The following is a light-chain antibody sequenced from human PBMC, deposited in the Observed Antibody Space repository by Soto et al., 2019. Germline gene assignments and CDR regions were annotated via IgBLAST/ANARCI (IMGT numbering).Light chain of an antibody. V-gene: IGKV1-39*01. J-gene: IGKJ4*01. CDR3: QQSYSTPLT. Sequence: DIQMTQSPSSLSASVGDRVTITCRASQSIDTYLNWYQQKPGKAPKLLIYAASSLQSGVPSRFSGSGSGTDFTLTISNLQPEDFATYFCQQSYSTPLTFGGGTKV. CDR2: AAS. CDR1: QSIDTY.